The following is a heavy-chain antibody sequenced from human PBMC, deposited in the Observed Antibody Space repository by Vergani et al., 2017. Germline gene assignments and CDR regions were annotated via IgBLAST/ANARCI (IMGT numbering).Heavy chain of an antibody. CDR3: AREAGGYDDYYFDY. D-gene: IGHD5-12*01. Sequence: QVQLVESGGGVVQPGRSLRLSCAASGFTFSSYAMHWVRQAPGKGLEWVAVISYDGSNKYYADPVKGRFTISRDNSKNTLYLQMNSLRAEDTAVYYCAREAGGYDDYYFDYWGQGTLVTVSS. J-gene: IGHJ4*02. CDR1: GFTFSSYA. V-gene: IGHV3-30*01. CDR2: ISYDGSNK.